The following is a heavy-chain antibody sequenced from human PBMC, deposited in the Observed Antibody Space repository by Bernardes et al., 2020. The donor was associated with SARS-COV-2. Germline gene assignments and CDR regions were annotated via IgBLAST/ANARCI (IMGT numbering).Heavy chain of an antibody. V-gene: IGHV4-61*08. Sequence: SGPTLVKPTQTLSLTCTVSGGPISSGAYYWSWIREPPGKGLEWIGHMFSSGHITYNSFLKSRVTISADTSKNQFSLKVTSVTVADTAVYYCAREAWAGTTNGWFDPWGQGTPVTVSS. CDR1: GGPISSGAYY. D-gene: IGHD4-17*01. J-gene: IGHJ5*02. CDR2: MFSSGHI. CDR3: AREAWAGTTNGWFDP.